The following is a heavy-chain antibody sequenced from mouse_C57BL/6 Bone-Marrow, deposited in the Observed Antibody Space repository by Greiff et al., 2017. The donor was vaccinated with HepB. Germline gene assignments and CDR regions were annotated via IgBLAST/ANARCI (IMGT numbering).Heavy chain of an antibody. CDR2: IYPRSGNT. V-gene: IGHV1-81*01. D-gene: IGHD1-1*01. CDR3: ARFPLYYGSSSSYYFDY. Sequence: QVQLQQSGAELVRPGASVKLSCKASGYTFTSYGISWVKQRPGQGLEWIGEIYPRSGNTYYKEKFKGKATLTADKSSSTAYMELRSLTSEDSAVYFCARFPLYYGSSSSYYFDYWGQGTTLTVSS. J-gene: IGHJ2*01. CDR1: GYTFTSYG.